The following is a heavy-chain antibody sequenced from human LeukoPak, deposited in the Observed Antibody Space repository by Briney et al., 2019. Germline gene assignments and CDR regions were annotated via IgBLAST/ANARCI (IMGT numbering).Heavy chain of an antibody. Sequence: SETLSLTCTVSGGSISSYYWSWIRQPPGKGLEWIGYIYYSGSTNYNPSLKSPVTISVDTSKNQFSLKLSSVTAADTAVYYCALRGGADSDIDYWGQGTLVTVSS. D-gene: IGHD1-26*01. CDR3: ALRGGADSDIDY. J-gene: IGHJ4*02. V-gene: IGHV4-59*01. CDR1: GGSISSYY. CDR2: IYYSGST.